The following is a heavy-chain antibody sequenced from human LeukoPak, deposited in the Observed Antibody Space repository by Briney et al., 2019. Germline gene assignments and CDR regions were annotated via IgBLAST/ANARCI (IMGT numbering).Heavy chain of an antibody. D-gene: IGHD2/OR15-2a*01. CDR2: ISSSGRTI. J-gene: IGHJ6*02. CDR1: GFTFSDYY. CDR3: ARDLNTGMDV. Sequence: GGSLRLSCAASGFTFSDYYINWIRQAPGKGLEWLSYISSSGRTIHYADSVKGRFTISRDNAQKLLYPQMNSLRAEDTAIYYCARDLNTGMDVWGRGTTVTVSS. V-gene: IGHV3-11*01.